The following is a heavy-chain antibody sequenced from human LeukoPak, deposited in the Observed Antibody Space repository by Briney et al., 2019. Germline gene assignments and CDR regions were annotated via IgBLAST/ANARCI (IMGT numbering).Heavy chain of an antibody. CDR3: ARQRSGLGRPLFFFDY. J-gene: IGHJ4*02. CDR2: VYYNGST. Sequence: SETLSLTCTLTGHSNNRRRFLWRWIRQPPGKELEWIGSVYYNGSTYQNPSLKNRITMSVDTSTNQFSLKVTSMTAADTALYFCARQRSGLGRPLFFFDYWGLGTLVTFSS. D-gene: IGHD3-16*01. CDR1: GHSNNRRRFL. V-gene: IGHV4-39*01.